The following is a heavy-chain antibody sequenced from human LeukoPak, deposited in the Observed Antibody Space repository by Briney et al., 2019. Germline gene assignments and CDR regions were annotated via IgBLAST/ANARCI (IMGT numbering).Heavy chain of an antibody. V-gene: IGHV4-59*01. Sequence: SETLSLTCTVSGGSISSYYWSWIRQPPGKGLEWIGYIYYSGSTNYNPSLKSRVTISVDTSKNQFSLKLSSVTAADTAVYYCARVKGWTTYYFGYWGQGTLVTVSS. CDR3: ARVKGWTTYYFGY. J-gene: IGHJ4*02. CDR1: GGSISSYY. D-gene: IGHD3/OR15-3a*01. CDR2: IYYSGST.